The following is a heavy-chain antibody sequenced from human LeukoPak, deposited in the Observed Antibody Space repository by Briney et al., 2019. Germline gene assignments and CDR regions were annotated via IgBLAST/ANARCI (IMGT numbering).Heavy chain of an antibody. D-gene: IGHD3-16*01. J-gene: IGHJ3*02. CDR2: LNYSGTT. CDR1: GGSISGSTSY. CDR3: AREPITSGGNDAFDI. Sequence: SETLSLTCTVSGGSISGSTSYWGWIRQSPGKGLEWIGLLNYSGTTYYNPSFKSRVSISIDRSRTQFSLKLSSVTAADTAVFYCAREPITSGGNDAFDIWGQGTMVTVSS. V-gene: IGHV4-39*02.